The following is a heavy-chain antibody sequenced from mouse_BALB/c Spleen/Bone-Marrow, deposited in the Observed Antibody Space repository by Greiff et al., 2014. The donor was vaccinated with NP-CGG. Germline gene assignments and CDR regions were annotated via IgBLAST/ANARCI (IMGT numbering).Heavy chain of an antibody. CDR2: IRPSDTET. V-gene: IGHV1-61*01. J-gene: IGHJ3*01. D-gene: IGHD1-1*01. CDR1: GYSFTSYW. CDR3: ARLEGNYGSTFAY. Sequence: QVQLQQSGAELVRPGASVKLSCKASGYSFTSYWMNWVKQRPGHGLEWIGMIRPSDTETRLNQRFKDKATLTVDKSSSTAYMQLNSPTSEDSAVYYCARLEGNYGSTFAYWGQGTLVTVSA.